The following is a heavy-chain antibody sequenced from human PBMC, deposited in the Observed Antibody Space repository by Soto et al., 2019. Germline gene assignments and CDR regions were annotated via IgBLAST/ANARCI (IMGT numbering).Heavy chain of an antibody. CDR1: GGSFSGYY. CDR3: ASPGTSITMVRGTQPARYYYYMDV. Sequence: SETLSLTCAVYGGSFSGYYWSWIRQPPGKGLEWIGEINHSGSTNYNPSLKSRVTISVDTSKNQFSLKLSSVTAADTAVYYCASPGTSITMVRGTQPARYYYYMDVWGKGTTVTVSS. J-gene: IGHJ6*03. D-gene: IGHD3-10*01. CDR2: INHSGST. V-gene: IGHV4-34*01.